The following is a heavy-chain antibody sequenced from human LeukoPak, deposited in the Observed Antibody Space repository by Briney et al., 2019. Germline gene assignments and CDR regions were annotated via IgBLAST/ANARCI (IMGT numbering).Heavy chain of an antibody. CDR2: IYSSGIF. CDR3: ARGPGSATKEAFDI. CDR1: SGSISSPPYY. J-gene: IGHJ3*02. Sequence: SQTLSLTCTVSSGSISSPPYYWSWIRQPAGKEVEWIGRIYSSGIFDYNPSLKSRVTLTIDTSKNSFSLRLSSVTATDTAVYYCARGPGSATKEAFDIWGQGTTVTVSS. D-gene: IGHD2-8*01. V-gene: IGHV4-61*02.